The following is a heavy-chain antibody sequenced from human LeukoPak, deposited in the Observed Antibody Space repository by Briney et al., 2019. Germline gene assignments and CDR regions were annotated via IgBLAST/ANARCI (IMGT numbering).Heavy chain of an antibody. CDR1: GGTFSSYA. CDR2: IIPIFGTA. D-gene: IGHD3-10*01. J-gene: IGHJ5*02. Sequence: ASVKVSSKASGGTFSSYAISWVRQAPGQGLEWMGGIIPIFGTANYAQKFQGRVTITADKSTSTAYMELSSLRSEDTAVYYCARAHGRITMVRGFPRNWFDPWGQGILVTVSS. V-gene: IGHV1-69*06. CDR3: ARAHGRITMVRGFPRNWFDP.